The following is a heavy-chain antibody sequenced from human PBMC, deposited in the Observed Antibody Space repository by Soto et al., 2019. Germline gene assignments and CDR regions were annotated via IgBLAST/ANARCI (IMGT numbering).Heavy chain of an antibody. Sequence: QVQLQESGPGLVKPSQTLSLTCTVSGGSISSGGYYWNWIRQHPGKGLEWIGYIYYSGSTYYNPSPETPITIPIYTSKNPFSLQPSAVTAAATALDSCASRVFPWGQGTLVTVAS. CDR2: IYYSGST. CDR3: ASRVFP. J-gene: IGHJ5*02. CDR1: GGSISSGGYY. V-gene: IGHV4-31*01.